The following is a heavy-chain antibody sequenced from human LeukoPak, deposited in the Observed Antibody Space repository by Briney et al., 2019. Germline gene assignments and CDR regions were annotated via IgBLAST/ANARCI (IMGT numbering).Heavy chain of an antibody. Sequence: GASVKVSCKASGGTFSSSLISWVRQAPGQGLEWMGGIIPIFGTANYAQKFQGRVTITTDESTSTAYMELSSLRSEDTAVYYCARGWSGYYSSLYYFDYWGQGTLVTVSS. D-gene: IGHD3-3*01. CDR2: IIPIFGTA. CDR3: ARGWSGYYSSLYYFDY. V-gene: IGHV1-69*05. J-gene: IGHJ4*02. CDR1: GGTFSSSL.